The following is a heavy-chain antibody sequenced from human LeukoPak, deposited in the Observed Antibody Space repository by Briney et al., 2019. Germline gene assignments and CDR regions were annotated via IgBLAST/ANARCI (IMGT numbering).Heavy chain of an antibody. V-gene: IGHV4-34*01. CDR2: INHSGYT. Sequence: SETLSLTCAVSGVSFNDYYWSWVRQTPGRGLEWIGEINHSGYTNNSPSLKSRVTLSIDTSRKQFSLNLRSVTVADTGIYYCTRMTTGHDYWGQGTLVTVSS. CDR3: TRMTTGHDY. D-gene: IGHD4-17*01. J-gene: IGHJ4*02. CDR1: GVSFNDYY.